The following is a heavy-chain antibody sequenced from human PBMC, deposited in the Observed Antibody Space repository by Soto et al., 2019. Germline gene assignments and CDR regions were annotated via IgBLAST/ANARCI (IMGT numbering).Heavy chain of an antibody. CDR1: GGSVSSGSYY. V-gene: IGHV4-61*01. CDR2: IYYSGST. Sequence: QVQLQESGPGLVKPSETLSLTCTVSGGSVSSGSYYWSWIRQPPGKGLEWIGYIYYSGSTNYNPSLKSRVTISVDTSKNQFSLKLSSVTAADTAVYYCARTEFYYYGMDVWGQGTTVTVSS. CDR3: ARTEFYYYGMDV. J-gene: IGHJ6*02.